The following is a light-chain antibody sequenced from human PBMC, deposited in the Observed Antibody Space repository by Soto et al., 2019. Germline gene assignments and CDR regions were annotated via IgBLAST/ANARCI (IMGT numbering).Light chain of an antibody. CDR3: QQYDSFST. CDR1: QSIGAW. V-gene: IGKV1-5*03. J-gene: IGKJ2*01. CDR2: KAS. Sequence: DIQMTQSPSTLSASVGDSVTITCRASQSIGAWLAWYQQKPGKAPKLLIYKASTLQTGVPSRFDGSGSGTEFTLTISSLQPDAFATYYCQQYDSFSTFGQGTKMEIK.